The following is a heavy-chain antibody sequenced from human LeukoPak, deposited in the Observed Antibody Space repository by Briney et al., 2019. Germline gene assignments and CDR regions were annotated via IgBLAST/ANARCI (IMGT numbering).Heavy chain of an antibody. D-gene: IGHD3-9*01. CDR3: ASGAQRYYGMDV. CDR1: GFTFDDYA. CDR2: ISWNSGSI. V-gene: IGHV3-9*01. Sequence: GRSLRLSCAASGFTFDDYAMHCVRQAPGKGMEWVSGISWNSGSIGYADSVKGRFTISRDNAKNSLYLQMNSLRAEDTAVYYCASGAQRYYGMDVWGQGTTVTVSS. J-gene: IGHJ6*02.